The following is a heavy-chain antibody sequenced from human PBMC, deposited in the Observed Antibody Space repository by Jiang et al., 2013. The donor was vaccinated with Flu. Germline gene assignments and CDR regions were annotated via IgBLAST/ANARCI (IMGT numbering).Heavy chain of an antibody. CDR1: GYTFTSYY. CDR2: INPSGGST. Sequence: SGAEVKKPGASVKVSCKASGYTFTSYYMHWVRQAPGQGLEWMGIINPSGGSTSYAQKFQGRVTMTRDTSTSTVYMELSSLRSEDTAVYYCARDFTPLGIQLWLPQYWGQGTLVTVSS. J-gene: IGHJ4*02. CDR3: ARDFTPLGIQLWLPQY. D-gene: IGHD5-18*01. V-gene: IGHV1-46*03.